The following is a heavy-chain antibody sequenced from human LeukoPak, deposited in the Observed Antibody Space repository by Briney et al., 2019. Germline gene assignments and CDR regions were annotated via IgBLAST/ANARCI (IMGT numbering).Heavy chain of an antibody. V-gene: IGHV3-21*01. CDR1: GFTFSSYS. J-gene: IGHJ4*02. D-gene: IGHD1-26*01. CDR3: ARDTHGSYYTPFDY. CDR2: ISSSSSHI. Sequence: GGSLRLSCAASGFTFSSYSMNWVRQAPGKGLEWVSSISSSSSHIYYADSVKGRFTISRDNAKNSLYLQMNSLRAEDTAVYYCARDTHGSYYTPFDYWGQGTLVTVSS.